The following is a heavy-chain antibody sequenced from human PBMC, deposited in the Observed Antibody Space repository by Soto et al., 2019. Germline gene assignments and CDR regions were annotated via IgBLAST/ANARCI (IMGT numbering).Heavy chain of an antibody. V-gene: IGHV1-46*01. CDR1: GYTFTTYY. J-gene: IGHJ4*02. CDR2: ITPSSGST. Sequence: ASVKVSCKASGYTFTTYYMHWLRQARGQGLEWMGSITPSSGSTRYAQKFQDRVTMTRDTSTSTAYMELSSLRSEDTAVYYCARGGYGDYPGLADYWGQGTLVTVST. CDR3: ARGGYGDYPGLADY. D-gene: IGHD4-17*01.